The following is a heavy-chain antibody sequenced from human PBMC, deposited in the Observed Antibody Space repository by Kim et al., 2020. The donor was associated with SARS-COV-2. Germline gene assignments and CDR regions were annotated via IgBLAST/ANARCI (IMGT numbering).Heavy chain of an antibody. V-gene: IGHV3-43*01. Sequence: RFTISRDNSKNSLYLQMNSLRTEDTALYYCAKSPPATYYDFWSGYFWFDPWGQGTLVTVSS. J-gene: IGHJ5*02. D-gene: IGHD3-3*01. CDR3: AKSPPATYYDFWSGYFWFDP.